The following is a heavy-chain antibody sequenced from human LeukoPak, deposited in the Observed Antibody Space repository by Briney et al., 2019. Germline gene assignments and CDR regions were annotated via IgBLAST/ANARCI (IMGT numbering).Heavy chain of an antibody. V-gene: IGHV4-39*01. CDR2: IYYSGST. Sequence: PSETLSLTCTVSGGSISSSSYYWGWIRQPPGKGLEWIGSIYYSGSTYYNPSPKSRVTISVDTSKNQFSLKLSSVTAADTAVYYCARRGGMITFGGVIVPYYFDYWGQGTLVTVSS. CDR3: ARRGGMITFGGVIVPYYFDY. J-gene: IGHJ4*01. D-gene: IGHD3-16*02. CDR1: GGSISSSSYY.